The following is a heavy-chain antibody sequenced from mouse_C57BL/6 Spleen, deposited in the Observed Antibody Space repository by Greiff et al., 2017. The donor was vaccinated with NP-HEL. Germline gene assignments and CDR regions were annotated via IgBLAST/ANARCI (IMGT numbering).Heavy chain of an antibody. Sequence: QVQLQQSGAELVKPGASVKLSCKASGYTFTSYWMHWVKQRPGQGLEWIGYINPSSGDTKYNQKFKDKATLTADTSSSSAYRQLSSVTYEDSAVYYCATDVGYIDVWGTGTTVTVSS. J-gene: IGHJ1*03. CDR1: GYTFTSYW. CDR2: INPSSGDT. V-gene: IGHV1-7*01. CDR3: ATDVGYIDV.